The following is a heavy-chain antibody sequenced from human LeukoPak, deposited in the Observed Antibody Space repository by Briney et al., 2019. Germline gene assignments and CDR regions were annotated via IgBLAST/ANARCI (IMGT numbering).Heavy chain of an antibody. D-gene: IGHD4-23*01. CDR2: INHSGST. CDR1: GGSFSGYY. Sequence: SETLSLTCAVHGGSFSGYYWSWIRQPPGKGLEWIGEINHSGSTNYNPSLKSRVTISVDTSKNQFSLKLSSVTAADTAVYYCARHLYPYGGNPKQWHWFDPWGQGTLVTVSS. V-gene: IGHV4-34*01. J-gene: IGHJ5*02. CDR3: ARHLYPYGGNPKQWHWFDP.